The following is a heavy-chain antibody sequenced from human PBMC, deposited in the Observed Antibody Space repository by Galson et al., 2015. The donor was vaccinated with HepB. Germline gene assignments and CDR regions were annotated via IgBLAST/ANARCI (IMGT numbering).Heavy chain of an antibody. Sequence: SLRLSCAASGFTVSSSYMSWVRQAPGKGLEWVSVIYSGGNIYYADSVKGRFTISRDNSRNTLYLQMNSLRAGDTAVYYCARRDSSGYRYEYWGQGTLVTVSS. CDR1: GFTVSSSY. CDR2: IYSGGNI. V-gene: IGHV3-66*04. D-gene: IGHD3-22*01. J-gene: IGHJ4*02. CDR3: ARRDSSGYRYEY.